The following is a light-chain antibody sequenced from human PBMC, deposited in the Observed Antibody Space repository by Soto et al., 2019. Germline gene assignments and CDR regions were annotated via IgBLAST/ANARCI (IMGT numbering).Light chain of an antibody. Sequence: QSALTQPASVSGSPGQSITISCTGTSSDVGGYNYVSWYQQHPGKAPKLMIYEVSNRPSGVSNRFSGSKSGNTASLTISGLQAEDEADYYCSSYTSSLFGTGTKFTVL. J-gene: IGLJ1*01. CDR3: SSYTSSL. CDR1: SSDVGGYNY. CDR2: EVS. V-gene: IGLV2-14*01.